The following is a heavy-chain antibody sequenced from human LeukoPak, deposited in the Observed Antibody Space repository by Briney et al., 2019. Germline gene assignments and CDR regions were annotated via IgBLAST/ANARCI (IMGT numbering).Heavy chain of an antibody. D-gene: IGHD3-10*01. V-gene: IGHV1-58*02. Sequence: SVKVSCKASGFTFTSSTMQWLRQARGQRLEWIGWIVVGSGNTNYAQKFQERVTITRDMSTSTAYMELSSLRCEDTAMYYCAAPGVLWFGESEAFDIWGQGTMVTVSS. CDR2: IVVGSGNT. CDR3: AAPGVLWFGESEAFDI. J-gene: IGHJ3*02. CDR1: GFTFTSST.